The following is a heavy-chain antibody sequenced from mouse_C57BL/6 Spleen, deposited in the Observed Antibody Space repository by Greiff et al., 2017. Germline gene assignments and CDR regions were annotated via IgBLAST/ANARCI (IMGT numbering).Heavy chain of an antibody. CDR3: TTYYGFAY. J-gene: IGHJ3*01. V-gene: IGHV14-4*01. CDR2: IDPENGDT. CDR1: GFNIKDDY. D-gene: IGHD1-1*01. Sequence: EVKVEESGAELVRPGASVKLSCTASGFNIKDDYMHWVKQRPEQGLEWIGWIDPENGDTEYASKFQGKATITADTSSNTAYLQLSSLTSEDTAVYYCTTYYGFAYWGQGTLVTVSA.